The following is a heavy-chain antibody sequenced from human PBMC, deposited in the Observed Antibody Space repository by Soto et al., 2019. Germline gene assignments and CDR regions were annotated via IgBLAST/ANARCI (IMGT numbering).Heavy chain of an antibody. D-gene: IGHD3-10*01. CDR1: GIPVSSNY. Sequence: EVQLVESGGGLVQPGGSLRLSCVASGIPVSSNYMTWVRQAPGKGLEWVSVLHSGGDTYYANSVKGRFTISRHDSTNTLFLQMNSVTAEDTAVYYCARDGPYYYASRMDVWGQGTTVTVSS. V-gene: IGHV3-53*04. CDR3: ARDGPYYYASRMDV. J-gene: IGHJ6*02. CDR2: LHSGGDT.